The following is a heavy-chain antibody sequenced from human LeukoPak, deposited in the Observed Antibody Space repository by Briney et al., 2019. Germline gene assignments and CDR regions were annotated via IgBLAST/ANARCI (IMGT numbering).Heavy chain of an antibody. D-gene: IGHD3-10*01. CDR2: IYSGGST. CDR1: GFTVSTNY. J-gene: IGHJ4*02. CDR3: AREKINSYGSPFGY. Sequence: GGSLRLSCAASGFTVSTNYMSWVRQAPGKGLEWVSVIYSGGSTYYADSVKGRFTISRDNSRNTLYLQMNSLRVEDTAVYYCAREKINSYGSPFGYWGRGTLVTVSS. V-gene: IGHV3-53*01.